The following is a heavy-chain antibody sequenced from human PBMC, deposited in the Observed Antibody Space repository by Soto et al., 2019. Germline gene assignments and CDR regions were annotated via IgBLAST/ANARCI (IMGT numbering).Heavy chain of an antibody. J-gene: IGHJ4*02. CDR1: GYTFTSYY. V-gene: IGHV1-46*01. CDR3: ARAYRGDGYLRDD. D-gene: IGHD5-12*01. CDR2: INPSGGST. Sequence: ASVKGSCKASGYTFTSYYMHWVRQAPGQGLEWMGIINPSGGSTSYAQKFQGRVTMTRDTSTSTVYMELSSLRSEDTAVYYWARAYRGDGYLRDDWGQGTLVT.